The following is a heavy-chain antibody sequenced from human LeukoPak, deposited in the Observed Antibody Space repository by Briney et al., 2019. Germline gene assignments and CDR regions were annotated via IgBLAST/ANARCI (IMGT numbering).Heavy chain of an antibody. CDR1: GYSFNTYW. Sequence: GESLKISCKGSGYSFNTYWIGWVRQMPGKGLEWMGIIYPGDSDTRYSPSFQGQVTISADKSISTAYLQWSSLKASDTAMYYCARSYGDSGEGVDYWGQGTLVTVSS. CDR2: IYPGDSDT. J-gene: IGHJ4*02. CDR3: ARSYGDSGEGVDY. D-gene: IGHD4-17*01. V-gene: IGHV5-51*01.